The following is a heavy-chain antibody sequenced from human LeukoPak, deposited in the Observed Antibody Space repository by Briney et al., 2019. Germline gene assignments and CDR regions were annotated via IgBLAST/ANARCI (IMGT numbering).Heavy chain of an antibody. CDR1: GYTFTSSY. CDR3: ARDRGAFDY. J-gene: IGHJ4*02. CDR2: INPSSGST. V-gene: IGHV1-46*01. Sequence: SVKVSFKGSGYTFTSSYIHWVRQAHGQGLEWMGIINPSSGSTSYAEKFQGRVTMTRDTSTSTVYMELSSLRSEDTAVYYCARDRGAFDYWGQGTLVTVSS. D-gene: IGHD3-10*01.